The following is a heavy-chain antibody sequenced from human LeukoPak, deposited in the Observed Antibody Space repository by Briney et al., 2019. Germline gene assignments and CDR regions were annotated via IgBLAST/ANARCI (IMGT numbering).Heavy chain of an antibody. Sequence: PGGSLRLSCAASGFTFSSYGMHLVRQAPGKGLQWVAAISYDGSNKYYADSVKGRFTVSRDNSKNTLYLQMNSLSGEDTAVYDCAKEKYRGFRHGSGGYWGQGTLVTVSS. CDR2: ISYDGSNK. D-gene: IGHD5-18*01. J-gene: IGHJ4*02. CDR3: AKEKYRGFRHGSGGY. CDR1: GFTFSSYG. V-gene: IGHV3-30*18.